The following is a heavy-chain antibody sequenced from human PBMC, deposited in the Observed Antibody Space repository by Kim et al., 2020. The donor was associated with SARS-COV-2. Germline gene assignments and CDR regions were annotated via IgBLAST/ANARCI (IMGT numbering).Heavy chain of an antibody. V-gene: IGHV3-7*03. CDR2: IKQDGNEK. CDR1: GFTFGSYW. D-gene: IGHD3-10*01. Sequence: GGSLRLSCAASGFTFGSYWMSWVRQAPGKGLEWVANIKQDGNEKYYVDSVKGRFTVSRDNYKNSLYLQMNSLRAEDTAVYYCARPPSSITMVRGANDAFDIWGQGTMVTVSS. CDR3: ARPPSSITMVRGANDAFDI. J-gene: IGHJ3*02.